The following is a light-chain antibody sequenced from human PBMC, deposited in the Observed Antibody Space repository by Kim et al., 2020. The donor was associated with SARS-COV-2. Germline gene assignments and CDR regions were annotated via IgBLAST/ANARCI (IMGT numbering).Light chain of an antibody. CDR3: AAWDDSLNGVV. Sequence: ELTQPPSASGTPGQRVTISCSGSSSNIGSNTVNWYQHLPGTAPKLLIYSTNQRPSGVPDRFSGSKSGTSASLAISGLQSEDEADYYCAAWDDSLNGVVFGGGTKLTVL. V-gene: IGLV1-44*01. CDR2: STN. CDR1: SSNIGSNT. J-gene: IGLJ2*01.